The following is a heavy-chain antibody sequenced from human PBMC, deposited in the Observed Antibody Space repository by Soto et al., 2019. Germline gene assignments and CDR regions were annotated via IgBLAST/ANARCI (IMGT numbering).Heavy chain of an antibody. D-gene: IGHD6-19*01. CDR3: ARGLITGSHYSGGWYYFDS. J-gene: IGHJ4*02. V-gene: IGHV4-34*01. CDR1: GESFSSYI. CDR2: INHSGSA. Sequence: SETLSLTCAVYGESFSSYILTWIRQTQGKGLQWIGQINHSGSASYNPSLKCRDTISVHTSNNQFSLELSSVTAADTAVYYCARGLITGSHYSGGWYYFDSWGQGTQVTVSS.